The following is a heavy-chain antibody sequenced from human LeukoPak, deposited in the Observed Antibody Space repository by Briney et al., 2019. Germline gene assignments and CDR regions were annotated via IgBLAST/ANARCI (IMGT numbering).Heavy chain of an antibody. CDR1: GFTFSSYA. CDR2: ISGSGGST. J-gene: IGHJ4*02. Sequence: PGGSLRLSCAASGFTFSSYAMSWVRQAPGKGLEWVSAISGSGGSTYYADSVKGRFTISRDNSKNTLYLQMNSLRAEDTAVYYCAKDLGYCSSTSCFWDYWGQGTLVTVSS. D-gene: IGHD2-2*01. CDR3: AKDLGYCSSTSCFWDY. V-gene: IGHV3-23*01.